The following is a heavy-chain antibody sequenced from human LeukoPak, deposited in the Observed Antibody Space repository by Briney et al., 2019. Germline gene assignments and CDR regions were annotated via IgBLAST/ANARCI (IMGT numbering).Heavy chain of an antibody. CDR2: IYSGGST. D-gene: IGHD6-13*01. CDR1: GFTVSSNY. CDR3: ARESGYSSSSNRFDP. Sequence: PGGSLRLSCAASGFTVSSNYMSWVRQAPGKGLEWVSVIYSGGSTYYADSVKGRFTISRDNSKNTLYLQMNSLRAEDTAVYYCARESGYSSSSNRFDPWGQGTLVTVSS. J-gene: IGHJ5*02. V-gene: IGHV3-53*01.